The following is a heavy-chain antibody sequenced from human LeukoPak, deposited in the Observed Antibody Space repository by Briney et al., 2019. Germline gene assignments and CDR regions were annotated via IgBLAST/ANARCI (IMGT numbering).Heavy chain of an antibody. D-gene: IGHD5-18*01. CDR2: INPNSGGT. V-gene: IGHV1-2*02. Sequence: GASVKVSCKASGYTFTGYYMHWVRQAPGQGLEWMGWINPNSGGTNYAQKFQGRVTMTRDTAISTAYMELSRLRSDDTAVYYCARDSLQLWPHQTQYNWFDPWGQGTLVTVSS. J-gene: IGHJ5*02. CDR3: ARDSLQLWPHQTQYNWFDP. CDR1: GYTFTGYY.